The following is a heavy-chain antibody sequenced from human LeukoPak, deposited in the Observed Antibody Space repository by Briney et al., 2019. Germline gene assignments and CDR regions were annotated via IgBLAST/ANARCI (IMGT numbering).Heavy chain of an antibody. D-gene: IGHD6-13*01. CDR1: GYTFTNYD. CDR2: MNPNSGNT. V-gene: IGHV1-8*01. CDR3: ARGLRREQQLLRAFDY. J-gene: IGHJ4*02. Sequence: GASVRVSCKASGYTFTNYDINWVRQASGQGLEWMGWMNPNSGNTGSAQKFQGRVTMTSNTSISTAHMELSSLRSVDTAVYYCARGLRREQQLLRAFDYWGQGTPVTVSS.